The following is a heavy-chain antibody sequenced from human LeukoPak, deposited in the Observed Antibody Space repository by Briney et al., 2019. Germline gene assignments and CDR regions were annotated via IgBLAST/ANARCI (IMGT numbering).Heavy chain of an antibody. CDR3: AGSWSGYSPVNN. D-gene: IGHD3-3*01. J-gene: IGHJ4*02. V-gene: IGHV4-61*02. CDR1: GGSISSGGYY. CDR2: IYTSGST. Sequence: SETLSLTCTVSGGSISSGGYYWSWIRQPAGKGLEWIGRIYTSGSTNYNPSLKSRVTMSLDTSKNQFSLKLSSVTAADTAVYYCAGSWSGYSPVNNWGQGTLVTVSS.